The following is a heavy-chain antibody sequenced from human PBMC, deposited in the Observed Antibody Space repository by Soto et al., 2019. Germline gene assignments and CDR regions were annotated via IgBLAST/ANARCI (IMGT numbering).Heavy chain of an antibody. CDR2: IVVGSGNT. Sequence: SVKVSCTASGFTFTTSAVQWVRQARGQRLEWIGWIVVGSGNTPYAQNFQGRVAVTRDTSTRTVYMELSGLRSDDTAVYYCARASMTGPTTLVDSWGQGTLVTVSS. V-gene: IGHV1-58*01. D-gene: IGHD1-26*01. CDR1: GFTFTTSA. CDR3: ARASMTGPTTLVDS. J-gene: IGHJ4*02.